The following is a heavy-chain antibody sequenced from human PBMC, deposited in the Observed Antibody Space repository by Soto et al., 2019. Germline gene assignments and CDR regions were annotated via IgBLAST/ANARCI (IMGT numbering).Heavy chain of an antibody. CDR2: INHSGST. CDR1: GGSFSGYC. V-gene: IGHV4-34*01. CDR3: ARGGYRSGVSCDMD. Sequence: SVPKTVEGGSFSGYCGRWISHNQGNGLEWNGEINHSGSTNYNTSLKGRVTISVDTSKNRFSLKLSSVTAADTAVYYCARGGYRSGVSCDMD. J-gene: IGHJ6*03. D-gene: IGHD2-15*01.